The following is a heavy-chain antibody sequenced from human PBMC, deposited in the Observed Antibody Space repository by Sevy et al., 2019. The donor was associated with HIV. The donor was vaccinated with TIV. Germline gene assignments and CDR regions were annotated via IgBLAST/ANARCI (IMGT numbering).Heavy chain of an antibody. Sequence: GGSLRLSCAASGFTFSNYYMSWIRQAPGKGLEWVSYSSSSGSTVSYRDSVKGRFTISRDNAKNSLYLQMNSLRAEDTAVYYCARDRGSTYYDILTGYYHYYYYGMDVWGQGTTVTVSS. CDR1: GFTFSNYY. V-gene: IGHV3-11*01. D-gene: IGHD3-9*01. J-gene: IGHJ6*02. CDR2: SSSSGSTV. CDR3: ARDRGSTYYDILTGYYHYYYYGMDV.